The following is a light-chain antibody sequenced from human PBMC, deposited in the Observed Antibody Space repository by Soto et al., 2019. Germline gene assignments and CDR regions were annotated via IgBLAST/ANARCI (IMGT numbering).Light chain of an antibody. J-gene: IGKJ1*01. CDR3: LQYINYLWP. CDR2: DAS. Sequence: IHLTLSTSSLSTSTGDRVTISCLASQGIGNALAGYHKKPGKPPNVLIYDASNLQSGEPQRFSGSGSGTDFTLAIRSLQPEDSVPYYCLQYINYLWPFGQG. CDR1: QGIGNA. V-gene: IGKV1-6*01.